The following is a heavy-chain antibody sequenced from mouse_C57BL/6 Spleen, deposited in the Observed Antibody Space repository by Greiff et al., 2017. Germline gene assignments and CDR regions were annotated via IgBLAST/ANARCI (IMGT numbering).Heavy chain of an antibody. CDR1: GYSITSGYY. CDR2: ISYDGSN. CDR3: AREGGITTVVAGHY. D-gene: IGHD1-1*01. J-gene: IGHJ2*01. Sequence: DVKLVESGPGLVKPSQSLSLTCSVTGYSITSGYYWNWIRQFPGNKLEWMGYISYDGSNNYNPSLKNRISITRDTSKNQFFLKLNSVTTEDTATYYCAREGGITTVVAGHYWGQGTTLTVSS. V-gene: IGHV3-6*01.